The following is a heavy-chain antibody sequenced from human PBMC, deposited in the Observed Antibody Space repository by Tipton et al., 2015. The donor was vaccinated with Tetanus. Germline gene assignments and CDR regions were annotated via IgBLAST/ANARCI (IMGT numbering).Heavy chain of an antibody. Sequence: TLSLTCTVSGGSMNKFYWTWIRQPPGKRPEWVGYTQWNGAAFYSPSLRSRATISIDLSRNQFSLKMTAMTTADTAFYFCVRDRLAGQFGTFEFWGQGILVTVSS. CDR2: TQWNGAA. V-gene: IGHV4-59*01. CDR1: GGSMNKFY. D-gene: IGHD3-10*01. CDR3: VRDRLAGQFGTFEF. J-gene: IGHJ4*02.